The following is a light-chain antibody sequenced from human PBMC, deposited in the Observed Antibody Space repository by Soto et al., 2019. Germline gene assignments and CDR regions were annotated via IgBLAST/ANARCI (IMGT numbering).Light chain of an antibody. Sequence: VVMTQSTLSLPVTVGQPASISCRSSQSLVYSDGNTYLSWFLQRPGQSPRRLIYNVSNRDSRVPDRFSGSGSGTDFTLTISRVEAEDVGIYSCMQGTHWPPYTFGQGTKVDIK. CDR3: MQGTHWPPYT. CDR2: NVS. J-gene: IGKJ2*01. CDR1: QSLVYSDGNTY. V-gene: IGKV2-30*01.